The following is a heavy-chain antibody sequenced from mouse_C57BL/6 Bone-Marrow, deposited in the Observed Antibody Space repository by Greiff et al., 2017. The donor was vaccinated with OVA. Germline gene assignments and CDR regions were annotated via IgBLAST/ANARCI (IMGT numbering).Heavy chain of an antibody. V-gene: IGHV1-26*01. D-gene: IGHD1-1*01. J-gene: IGHJ1*03. CDR3: ARWIDYYGSSYWYFDV. CDR1: GYTFTDYY. CDR2: INPNNGGT. Sequence: EVQLQQSGPELVKPGASVKISCKASGYTFTDYYMNWVKQSHGKSLEWIGDINPNNGGTSYNQKFKGKATLTVDKSSSTAYMELRSLTSEDSAVYYCARWIDYYGSSYWYFDVWGTGTTVTVSS.